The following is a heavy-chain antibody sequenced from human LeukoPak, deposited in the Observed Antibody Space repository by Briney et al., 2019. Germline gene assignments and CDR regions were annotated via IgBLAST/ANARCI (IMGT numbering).Heavy chain of an antibody. Sequence: ASVKVSCKASGGTFSSYAISWVRQAPGQGLEWMGGIIPIFGTANYAQKFQGRVTITADESTSTAYMELSSLRSEDTAVYYCARGDSSSWRGLNWFDPWGQGTLVTVSS. CDR2: IIPIFGTA. CDR1: GGTFSSYA. CDR3: ARGDSSSWRGLNWFDP. J-gene: IGHJ5*02. D-gene: IGHD6-13*01. V-gene: IGHV1-69*13.